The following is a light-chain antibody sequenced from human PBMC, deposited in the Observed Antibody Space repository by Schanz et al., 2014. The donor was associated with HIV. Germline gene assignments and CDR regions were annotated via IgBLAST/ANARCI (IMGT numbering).Light chain of an antibody. V-gene: IGKV3D-15*01. CDR3: QQRSDWPPLT. J-gene: IGKJ4*01. Sequence: EIVMTQSPGTLSVSPGERATLSCRASQTVSNNLAWYQQKPGQAPRLVIYGASIRATGIPDRFSGSGSGTGFTLTISSLEPEDFAVYYCQQRSDWPPLTFGGGTKVEIK. CDR2: GAS. CDR1: QTVSNN.